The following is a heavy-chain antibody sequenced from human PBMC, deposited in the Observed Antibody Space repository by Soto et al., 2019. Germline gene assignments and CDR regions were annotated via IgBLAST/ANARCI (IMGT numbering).Heavy chain of an antibody. D-gene: IGHD2-15*01. CDR3: ARMEGRWYREGYYYYGMDV. CDR2: INPSGGST. J-gene: IGHJ6*02. CDR1: GYTFTSYY. Sequence: ASVKVSCKASGYTFTSYYMHWVRQAPGQGLEWMGIINPSGGSTSYAQKFQGRDTMTRDTSTSTVYMELSSLRSEDTAVYYCARMEGRWYREGYYYYGMDVWGQGTTVTVSS. V-gene: IGHV1-46*01.